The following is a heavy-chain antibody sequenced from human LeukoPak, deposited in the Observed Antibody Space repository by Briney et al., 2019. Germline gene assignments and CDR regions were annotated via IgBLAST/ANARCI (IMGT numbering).Heavy chain of an antibody. V-gene: IGHV3-21*01. CDR1: GFTFSSYS. J-gene: IGHJ4*02. CDR3: ARESIYCGGDCYYS. D-gene: IGHD2-21*01. CDR2: ISSSSSYI. Sequence: PGGSLRLSCAASGFTFSSYSMNWVRQAPGKGLEWVSSISSSSSYIYYADSVKGRFTISRDNAKNSLYLQMNSLRAEDTAVYYCARESIYCGGDCYYSWGQGTLVTVSS.